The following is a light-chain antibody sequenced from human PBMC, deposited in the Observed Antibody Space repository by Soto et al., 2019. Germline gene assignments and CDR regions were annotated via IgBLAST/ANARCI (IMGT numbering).Light chain of an antibody. CDR2: GAS. CDR1: QSVSSR. CDR3: QHYGGSAT. J-gene: IGKJ5*01. Sequence: EIVLTQSPGTLSLSPGERATLSCRASQSVSSRLAWYQQKPGQAPRLLISGASSRATGIPDRFSGSGSGMDFTLTINRLEPEDFAVYYCQHYGGSATFGQGTRLEIK. V-gene: IGKV3-20*01.